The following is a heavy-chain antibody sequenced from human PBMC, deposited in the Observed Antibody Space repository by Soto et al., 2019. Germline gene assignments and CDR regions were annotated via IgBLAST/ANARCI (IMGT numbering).Heavy chain of an antibody. CDR3: GRVPLDGNYANAVDV. D-gene: IGHD4-17*01. J-gene: IGHJ6*02. V-gene: IGHV3-7*03. Sequence: EVQLVESGGGLVQPGGSLRLSCAASGFNFNTYWMYWVRQAPGKGLEWVANIDTDGSRKNYVDSVKGRFIISRDNVKNSLFLQMNSLRAEDTAVYYCGRVPLDGNYANAVDVWGQGTTVTVSS. CDR2: IDTDGSRK. CDR1: GFNFNTYW.